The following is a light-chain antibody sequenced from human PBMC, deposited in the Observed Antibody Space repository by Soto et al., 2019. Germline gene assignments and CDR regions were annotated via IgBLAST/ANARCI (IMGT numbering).Light chain of an antibody. Sequence: EIVMTQSPATLSVSPGERATLSCRASQSVSNSLAWHQQKPGQGPRLLIYGASTRAADIPARFSGSGSGTHFTLAMSRLQSEDFAVYYCQQYSKWPWTFGQGTKVEI. CDR2: GAS. J-gene: IGKJ1*01. CDR1: QSVSNS. CDR3: QQYSKWPWT. V-gene: IGKV3-15*01.